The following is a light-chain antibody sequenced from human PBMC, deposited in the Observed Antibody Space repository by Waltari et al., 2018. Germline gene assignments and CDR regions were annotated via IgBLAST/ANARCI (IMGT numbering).Light chain of an antibody. V-gene: IGLV3-25*03. CDR1: ALPKRY. Sequence: SYELTQPPSVSVSPGQTARITCSGDALPKRYANWYQHKPGQAPVMVRYKDSERPSGIPERFSGSSSGTTVTLTITGVQAEDEADYHCQSTDTSDSVVFGGGTKLTVL. J-gene: IGLJ2*01. CDR2: KDS. CDR3: QSTDTSDSVV.